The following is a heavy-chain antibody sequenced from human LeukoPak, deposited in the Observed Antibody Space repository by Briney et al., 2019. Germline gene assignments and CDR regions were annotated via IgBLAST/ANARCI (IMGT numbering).Heavy chain of an antibody. CDR3: ARVGPYSNRLDS. Sequence: SETLSLLCTVSGGSMSNYYWGWIRQPPGKGLEGIGCIYYSGSTNYNPSLKSRVTMSVDTSKNQFSLNLRSVTAADTAVYYCARVGPYSNRLDSWGQGTLVTVSS. CDR2: IYYSGST. D-gene: IGHD4-11*01. V-gene: IGHV4-59*01. CDR1: GGSMSNYY. J-gene: IGHJ5*01.